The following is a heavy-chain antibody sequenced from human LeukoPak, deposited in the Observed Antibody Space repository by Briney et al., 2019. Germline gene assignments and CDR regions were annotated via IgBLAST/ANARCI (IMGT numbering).Heavy chain of an antibody. J-gene: IGHJ4*02. CDR1: GGTFSSYA. CDR2: IIPILGIA. CDR3: ARESRHYYDSSGVLSPYYFDY. V-gene: IGHV1-69*04. Sequence: GASVKVSCKASGGTFSSYAISWVRQAPGQGLEWMGRIIPILGIANYAQKFQGRVTITADKSTSTAYMELSSLRSEDTAVYYCARESRHYYDSSGVLSPYYFDYWGQGTLVTVSS. D-gene: IGHD3-22*01.